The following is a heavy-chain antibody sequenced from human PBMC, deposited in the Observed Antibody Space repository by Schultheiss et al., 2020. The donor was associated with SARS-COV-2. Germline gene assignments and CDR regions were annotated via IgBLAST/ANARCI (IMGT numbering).Heavy chain of an antibody. Sequence: ASVKVSCKASGYTFTSYAMHWVRQAPGQRLEWMGWINAGNGNTKYSQKFQGRVTITRDTSASTAYMELSSLRSEDTAVYYCARERGGTAAGKGDYWGQGTLVTVSS. D-gene: IGHD6-13*01. V-gene: IGHV1-3*01. CDR3: ARERGGTAAGKGDY. CDR1: GYTFTSYA. CDR2: INAGNGNT. J-gene: IGHJ4*02.